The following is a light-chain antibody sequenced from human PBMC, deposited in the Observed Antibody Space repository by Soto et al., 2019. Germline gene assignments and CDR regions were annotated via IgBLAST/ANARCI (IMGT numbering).Light chain of an antibody. Sequence: IQLTQSPSSLSASVGDRVTITCRASQGISSYLAWYQQKPGKVPKLLIYAASTLRSGVPSRFSGSGSGTDFTLTISSLQPEDFATYYCQQLYDYPITFGQGTRLELK. V-gene: IGKV1-9*01. CDR2: AAS. J-gene: IGKJ5*01. CDR3: QQLYDYPIT. CDR1: QGISSY.